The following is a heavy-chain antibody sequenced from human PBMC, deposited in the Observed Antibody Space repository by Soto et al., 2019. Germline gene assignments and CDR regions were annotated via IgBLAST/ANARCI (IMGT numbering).Heavy chain of an antibody. D-gene: IGHD3-16*01. CDR1: GGSISSYY. V-gene: IGHV4-59*01. J-gene: IGHJ6*02. CDR2: IYYSGST. Sequence: PSETLSLTCTVSGGSISSYYWSWIRQPPGKGLEWIGYIYYSGSTNYNPSLKSRVTISVDTSKNQFSLKLSSVTAADTAVYYCGRGEGELPSTGLYVMDVWGQGTTVTVSS. CDR3: GRGEGELPSTGLYVMDV.